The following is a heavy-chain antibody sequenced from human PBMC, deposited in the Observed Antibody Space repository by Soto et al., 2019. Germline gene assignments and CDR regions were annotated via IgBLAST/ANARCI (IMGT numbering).Heavy chain of an antibody. V-gene: IGHV3-33*01. J-gene: IGHJ4*02. CDR1: GFMFSSYA. CDR3: ARHQDLYDFLTGSDLDY. D-gene: IGHD3-9*01. CDR2: IWHDGSDQ. Sequence: PGGSLRLSCVASGFMFSSYAMHWVRQAPGKGLEWVAVIWHDGSDQYYADSVKGRFTISRDNSYNTLYLQMNSLKVEDTALYYCARHQDLYDFLTGSDLDYWGQGTPVTVSS.